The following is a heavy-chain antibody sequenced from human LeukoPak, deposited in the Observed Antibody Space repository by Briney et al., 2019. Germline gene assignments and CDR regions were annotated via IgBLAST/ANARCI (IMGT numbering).Heavy chain of an antibody. CDR3: ARVRDDFWSGYPFDY. CDR2: INHSGST. CDR1: GGSFSGYY. D-gene: IGHD3-3*01. V-gene: IGHV4-34*01. Sequence: SETLSLTCAVYGGSFSGYYWSWIRQPPGKELEWIGEINHSGSTNYNPSLKSRVTISVDTSKNQFSLKLSSVTAADTAVYYCARVRDDFWSGYPFDYWGQGTLVTVSS. J-gene: IGHJ4*02.